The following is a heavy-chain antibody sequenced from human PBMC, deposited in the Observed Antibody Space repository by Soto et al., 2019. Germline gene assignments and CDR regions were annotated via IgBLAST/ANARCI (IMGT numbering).Heavy chain of an antibody. CDR1: GYTFTSYV. CDR3: ARDGWVTTWYMLH. V-gene: IGHV1-3*01. J-gene: IGHJ1*01. CDR2: IDAGYGNT. Sequence: QVQLVQSGTEVRKPGASVKVSCKASGYTFTSYVLHWVRQAPGQRLEWMAWIDAGYGNTKYSQNFQGRVTVTWDTSASTAYMELSSLTGEDTAVYYCARDGWVTTWYMLHWGQGTLVTVSS. D-gene: IGHD2-8*02.